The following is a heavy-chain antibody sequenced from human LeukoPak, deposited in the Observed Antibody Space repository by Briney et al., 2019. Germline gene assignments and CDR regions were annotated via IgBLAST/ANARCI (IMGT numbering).Heavy chain of an antibody. J-gene: IGHJ4*02. CDR2: MNPNSGNT. D-gene: IGHD4-17*01. Sequence: ASVKVSCKASGGTFSSYAISWVRQATGQGLEWMGWMNPNSGNTGYAQKFQGRVTMTRNTSISTAYMELSSLRSEDTAVYYCARTTEDGFDYWGQGTLVTVSS. V-gene: IGHV1-8*02. CDR3: ARTTEDGFDY. CDR1: GGTFSSYA.